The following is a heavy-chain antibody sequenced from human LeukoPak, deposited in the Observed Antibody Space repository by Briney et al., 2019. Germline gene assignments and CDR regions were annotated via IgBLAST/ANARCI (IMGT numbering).Heavy chain of an antibody. D-gene: IGHD2-8*01. CDR1: GFTLSDHY. Sequence: QPGGSLRLSCAVSGFTLSDHYMDWVRQAPGKGLEWVSAISGSGGSTYYADSVKGRFTISRDNSKNTLYLQMNSLRAEDTAVYYCAKDIVLMVYATFDYWGQGTLVTVSS. CDR2: ISGSGGST. V-gene: IGHV3-23*01. J-gene: IGHJ4*02. CDR3: AKDIVLMVYATFDY.